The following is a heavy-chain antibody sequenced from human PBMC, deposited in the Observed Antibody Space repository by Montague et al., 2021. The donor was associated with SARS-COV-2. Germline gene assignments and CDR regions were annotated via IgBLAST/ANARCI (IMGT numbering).Heavy chain of an antibody. J-gene: IGHJ6*02. D-gene: IGHD1-20*01. CDR3: ARGRRRYNWRDETSYYYGMDV. CDR2: INDGGSV. CDR1: GGSFSGYF. Sequence: SETLSLTCGVYGGSFSGYFWTWIRQPPGKGLEWIGEINDGGSVTYNPSLKSRLTMSVDTSKKQFSLNLSSVTAADTAVYYCARGRRRYNWRDETSYYYGMDVWGQGTTVTVSS. V-gene: IGHV4-34*01.